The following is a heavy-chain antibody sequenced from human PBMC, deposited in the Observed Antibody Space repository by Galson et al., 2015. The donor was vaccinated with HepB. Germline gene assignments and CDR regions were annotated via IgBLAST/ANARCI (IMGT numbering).Heavy chain of an antibody. CDR3: AGQGVTPDYFDS. Sequence: TLSLTCTVSGGSISGFYWSWIRQPPGKGLEWVGYIYNNGRTNYSPSLKSRVTMSVDTSKTQFSLKLTSVTAADTAVYYCAGQGVTPDYFDSWGRGTLVTVSS. CDR2: IYNNGRT. D-gene: IGHD4-23*01. CDR1: GGSISGFY. V-gene: IGHV4-59*08. J-gene: IGHJ4*02.